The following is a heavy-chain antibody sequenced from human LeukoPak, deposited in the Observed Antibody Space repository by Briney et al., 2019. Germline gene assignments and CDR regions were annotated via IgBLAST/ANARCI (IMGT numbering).Heavy chain of an antibody. V-gene: IGHV3-21*01. D-gene: IGHD2-2*01. CDR1: GFTFSSYS. J-gene: IGHJ4*02. CDR2: ISSSSSYI. CDR3: ARVSNPRLGYCSSTSCYADY. Sequence: PGGSLRLSCAASGFTFSSYSMNWVRQAPGKGLEWVSSISSSSSYIYYADSVKGRFTISRDNAKNSLYLQMNSLRAEDTAVYYCARVSNPRLGYCSSTSCYADYWGQGTLVTVSS.